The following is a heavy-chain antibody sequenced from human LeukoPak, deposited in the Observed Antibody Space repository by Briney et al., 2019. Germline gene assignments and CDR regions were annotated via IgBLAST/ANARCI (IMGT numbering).Heavy chain of an antibody. CDR2: IWGSCVTT. D-gene: IGHD4/OR15-4a*01. CDR3: RRDPNADYVGAFES. J-gene: IGHJ3*01. Sequence: GGSLRLSCAPSVFIFSPCAVVWGREAPGTGLGWVSSIWGSCVTTRSADAVKGRFTIPRHNSKSPLNLQMNSLAADDTAVYFCRRDPNADYVGAFESWGQGTMVTVSS. CDR1: VFIFSPCA. V-gene: IGHV3-23*01.